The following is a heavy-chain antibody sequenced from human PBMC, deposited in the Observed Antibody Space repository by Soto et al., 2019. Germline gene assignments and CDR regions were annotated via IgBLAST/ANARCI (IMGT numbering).Heavy chain of an antibody. CDR1: GLTFSNYG. J-gene: IGHJ4*02. CDR2: ISDDGSHK. Sequence: QVQLVESGGGVVQPGRSLRLSCTASGLTFSNYGMHWVRQGPGKGLEWVAVISDDGSHKYYTESVKGRFTISRDNSENTVYLQMDSLRADDTAVYYCAKDRYSTSPGHLEYWGQGTLVSVSS. D-gene: IGHD6-6*01. V-gene: IGHV3-30*18. CDR3: AKDRYSTSPGHLEY.